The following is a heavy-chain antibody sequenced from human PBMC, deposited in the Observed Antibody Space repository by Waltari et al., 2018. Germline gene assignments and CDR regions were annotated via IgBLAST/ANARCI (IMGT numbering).Heavy chain of an antibody. V-gene: IGHV4-59*11. CDR3: ARDISGWFDAFDI. CDR1: GGSISSHY. J-gene: IGHJ3*02. Sequence: QVQLQESGPGLVKPSETLSLTCTVSGGSISSHYWSWIRQPPGKGLEWIGYIYYSGSTNYNPSLKSRVTISVDTSKNQFSLKLSSVTAADTAVYYCARDISGWFDAFDIWGQGTMVTVSS. D-gene: IGHD6-19*01. CDR2: IYYSGST.